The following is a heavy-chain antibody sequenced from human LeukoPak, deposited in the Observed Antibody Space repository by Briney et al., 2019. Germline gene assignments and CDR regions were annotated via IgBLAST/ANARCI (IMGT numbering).Heavy chain of an antibody. CDR2: ISSSSSYI. D-gene: IGHD6-19*01. J-gene: IGHJ4*02. CDR3: ARDPSSGWFDY. Sequence: GGSLRLSCAASGFTFSSYRMSWVRQAPGKGLEWVSSISSSSSYIYYADSVKGRFTISRDNAKNSLYLQMNSLRAEDTAVYYCARDPSSGWFDYWGQGTLVTVSS. CDR1: GFTFSSYR. V-gene: IGHV3-21*01.